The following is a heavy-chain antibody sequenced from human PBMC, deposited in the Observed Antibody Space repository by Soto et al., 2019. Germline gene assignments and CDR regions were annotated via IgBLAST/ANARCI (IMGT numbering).Heavy chain of an antibody. Sequence: SETLSLTCTVSGGSISSGDYYWSWIRQPPGKGLEWIGYIYYSGSTYYNPSLKSRVTISVDTSKTQFSLKLSSVTAADTAVYYCARAPKVGFGVVTRNWFDPWGQGTLVTVSS. D-gene: IGHD3-3*01. J-gene: IGHJ5*02. CDR1: GGSISSGDYY. V-gene: IGHV4-30-4*01. CDR3: ARAPKVGFGVVTRNWFDP. CDR2: IYYSGST.